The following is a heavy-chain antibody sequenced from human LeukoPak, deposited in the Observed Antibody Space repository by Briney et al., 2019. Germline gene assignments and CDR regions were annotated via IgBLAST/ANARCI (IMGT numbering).Heavy chain of an antibody. J-gene: IGHJ4*02. V-gene: IGHV4-59*08. D-gene: IGHD6-19*01. CDR1: GGSISSYY. CDR2: IYYSGST. CDR3: ARLTASDSSGVDY. Sequence: PSETLSLTCTVSGGSISSYYWSWIRQPPGKGLEWIGYIYYSGSTNYNPSLKSRVTISVDTSKNQFSLKLSSVTAADTAVYYCARLTASDSSGVDYWGQGTPVTVSS.